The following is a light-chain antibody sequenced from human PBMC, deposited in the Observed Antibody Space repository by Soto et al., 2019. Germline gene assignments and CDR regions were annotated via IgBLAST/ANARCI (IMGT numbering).Light chain of an antibody. CDR2: DTS. J-gene: IGKJ3*01. V-gene: IGKV3-11*01. Sequence: ESLFTHSAGPRCLSPGERAXXSRRACQTLSNSFIAWYQQKPGQAPRLLIYDTSNRATGITARFSGSGSGTDFTLTISSLEPEDFAVYYCKQRGNWPPVFTFGPRTKVDVK. CDR3: KQRGNWPPVFT. CDR1: QTLSNSF.